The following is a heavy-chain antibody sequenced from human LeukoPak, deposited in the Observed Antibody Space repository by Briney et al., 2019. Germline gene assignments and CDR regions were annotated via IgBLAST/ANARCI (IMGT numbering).Heavy chain of an antibody. CDR3: ARIGAGSSRDY. Sequence: GGSLRLSCAASGFTFDDYGMSWVRQAPGKGLEWVSSIVGSSSTYYADSLKGRFTISRDNAKNSLYLQMNSLRAEDTAVYYCARIGAGSSRDYWGQGTLVTVSS. V-gene: IGHV3-69-1*01. CDR2: IVGSSST. J-gene: IGHJ4*02. D-gene: IGHD6-13*01. CDR1: GFTFDDYG.